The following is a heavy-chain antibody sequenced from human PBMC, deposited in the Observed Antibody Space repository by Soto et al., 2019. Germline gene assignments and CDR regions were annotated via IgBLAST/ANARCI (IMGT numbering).Heavy chain of an antibody. V-gene: IGHV3-74*01. D-gene: IGHD3-22*01. CDR1: GFTFSRYW. CDR2: INSDGSST. Sequence: EVQLVESGGGIVQPGGSLRLSCAASGFTFSRYWMHWVRQAPGKGLVWVSRINSDGSSTTYADSVKGRFTISRDNAKNTLYLQMNSLRAEDTAVYYCARVPLGDTSGYYWFDSWGQGTLVTVSS. CDR3: ARVPLGDTSGYYWFDS. J-gene: IGHJ5*01.